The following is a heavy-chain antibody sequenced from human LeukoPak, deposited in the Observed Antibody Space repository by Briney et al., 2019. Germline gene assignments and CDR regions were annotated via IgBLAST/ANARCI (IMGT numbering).Heavy chain of an antibody. V-gene: IGHV1-46*01. D-gene: IGHD1-26*01. J-gene: IGHJ4*02. CDR3: ARVRIVGADFDY. CDR2: INPSGGST. Sequence: ASVKVSCKASGYTFTSYYMHWVRQAPGQGLEWMGIINPSGGSTSYAQKFQGRVTTTRDTSTSTVYMELSSLRSEDTAVYYCARVRIVGADFDYWGQGTLVTVSS. CDR1: GYTFTSYY.